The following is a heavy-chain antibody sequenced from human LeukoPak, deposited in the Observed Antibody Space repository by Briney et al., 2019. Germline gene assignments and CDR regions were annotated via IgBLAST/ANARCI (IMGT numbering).Heavy chain of an antibody. CDR2: ISGSGGST. V-gene: IGHV3-23*01. CDR3: AKNPRTAALPTYSDS. D-gene: IGHD6-6*01. J-gene: IGHJ4*02. CDR1: GFTFSSYA. Sequence: PGRSLRLSCAASGFTFSSYAMSWVRQAPGKGLEWVSLISGSGGSTYYADSVRGRFTISRDNSKNTLYLLMNSLRVEDTAVYYCAKNPRTAALPTYSDSWGQGTLVTVSS.